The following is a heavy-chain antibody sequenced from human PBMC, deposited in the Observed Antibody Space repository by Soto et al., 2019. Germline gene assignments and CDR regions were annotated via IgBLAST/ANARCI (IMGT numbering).Heavy chain of an antibody. CDR1: GYTFTDYY. J-gene: IGHJ4*02. V-gene: IGHV1-2*04. CDR3: ARDAVIPAADTPGDY. CDR2: INPNNGGT. Sequence: QVQLVQSGAEVKKPGASVKVSCKASGYTFTDYYMHWVRQAPGQGLECMGWINPNNGGTNYAQKFEGWVTMTRDTFINTDYMESSILRSDDTAVYYCARDAVIPAADTPGDYLGQGSLVTVPS. D-gene: IGHD6-13*01.